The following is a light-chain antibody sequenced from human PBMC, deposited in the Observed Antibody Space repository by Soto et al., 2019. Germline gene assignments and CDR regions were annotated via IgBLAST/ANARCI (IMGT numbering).Light chain of an antibody. CDR1: QDIRYY. Sequence: NQMTQLPSSLSASLGDRVTITCQASQDIRYYLNWYQQKTGQAPKLLIYAASTLQSGVPSRFTGSGSGTDFTLTISGLQPEDFAIYYCRNYNSAPWTFGQGTKVDIK. CDR2: AAS. CDR3: RNYNSAPWT. V-gene: IGKV1-27*01. J-gene: IGKJ1*01.